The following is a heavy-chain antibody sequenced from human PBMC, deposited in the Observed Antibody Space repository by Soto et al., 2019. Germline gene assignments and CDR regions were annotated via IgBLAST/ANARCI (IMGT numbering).Heavy chain of an antibody. Sequence: SETLSLTCTVSGGSISSGDYYWSWIRQPPGKGLEWIGYIYYSGSTYYNPSLKSRATISVDTSKNQFSLKLSSVTAADTAVYYCARAKYYYGSGSLYYYYGMDVWGQGTTVTVSS. CDR3: ARAKYYYGSGSLYYYYGMDV. CDR1: GGSISSGDYY. CDR2: IYYSGST. V-gene: IGHV4-30-4*01. D-gene: IGHD3-10*01. J-gene: IGHJ6*02.